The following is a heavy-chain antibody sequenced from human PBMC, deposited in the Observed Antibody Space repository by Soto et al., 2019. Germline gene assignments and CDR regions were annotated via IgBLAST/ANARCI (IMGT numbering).Heavy chain of an antibody. Sequence: ASVKVSCKASGYTFTSYAMHWVRQAPGQRLEWMGWINAGNGNTKYSQKFQGRVTITRDTSASTAYMELSSLRSEDTAVYYCARAVRYCSGGSCPLGAWGQGTLVTVSS. J-gene: IGHJ5*02. V-gene: IGHV1-3*01. CDR1: GYTFTSYA. CDR2: INAGNGNT. CDR3: ARAVRYCSGGSCPLGA. D-gene: IGHD2-15*01.